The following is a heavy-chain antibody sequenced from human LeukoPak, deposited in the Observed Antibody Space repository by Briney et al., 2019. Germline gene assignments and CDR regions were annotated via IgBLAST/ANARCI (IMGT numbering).Heavy chain of an antibody. V-gene: IGHV1-69*04. J-gene: IGHJ4*02. Sequence: ASVKVSCKASGGTFSSYAISWVRQAPGQGLEWMGRIIPILGIANYAQKFQGRVTITADKSTSTAYMELSSLRSEDTAVYCCARDLNKWELLHLIDYWGQGTLVTVSS. CDR3: ARDLNKWELLHLIDY. CDR2: IIPILGIA. D-gene: IGHD1-26*01. CDR1: GGTFSSYA.